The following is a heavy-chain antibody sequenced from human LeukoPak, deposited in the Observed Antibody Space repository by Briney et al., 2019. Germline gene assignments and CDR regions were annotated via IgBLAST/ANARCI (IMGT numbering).Heavy chain of an antibody. J-gene: IGHJ6*03. D-gene: IGHD3-9*01. V-gene: IGHV3-48*03. CDR2: ISSSGSTI. CDR1: GFTFSSYE. CDR3: ARVKRYFDWSSPPLSPPYYYYMDV. Sequence: PGGSLRLSCAASGFTFSSYEMNWVCQAPGKGLEWVSYISSSGSTIYYADSVKGRFTISRDNAKNSLYLQMNSLRAEDTAVYYCARVKRYFDWSSPPLSPPYYYYMDVWGKGTTVTVSS.